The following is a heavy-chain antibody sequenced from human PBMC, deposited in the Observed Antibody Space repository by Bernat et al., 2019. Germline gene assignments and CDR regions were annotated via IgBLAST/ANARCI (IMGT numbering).Heavy chain of an antibody. CDR3: AKERGVTGKWNYPFFDY. CDR1: RYTFTSYT. D-gene: IGHD1-7*01. J-gene: IGHJ4*02. CDR2: INTGNGNT. V-gene: IGHV1-3*04. Sequence: QVQLVQSGAEVKKPGASVKVSCKTSRYTFTSYTIHWMRQAPGQRLEWMGWINTGNGNTEYSQKFQGRVTITSDTSASTAYMDLSSLRSEDTAVYYCAKERGVTGKWNYPFFDYWGQGTLVTVSS.